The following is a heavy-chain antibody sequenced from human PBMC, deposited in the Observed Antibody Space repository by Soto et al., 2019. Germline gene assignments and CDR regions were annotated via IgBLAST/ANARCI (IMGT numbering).Heavy chain of an antibody. V-gene: IGHV1-69*10. CDR1: GGTFSSYT. Sequence: SVKVSCKASGGTFSSYTISWVRQAPGQGLEWMGGIIPILGIANYAQKFQGRVTITADKSTSTAYMELSSLRSEDTAVYYCATELRYFDWSPFDAFDIWGQGTMVTVSS. CDR3: ATELRYFDWSPFDAFDI. CDR2: IIPILGIA. D-gene: IGHD3-9*01. J-gene: IGHJ3*02.